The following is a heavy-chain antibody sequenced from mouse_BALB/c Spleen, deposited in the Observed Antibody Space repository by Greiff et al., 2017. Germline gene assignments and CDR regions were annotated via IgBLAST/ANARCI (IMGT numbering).Heavy chain of an antibody. D-gene: IGHD1-1*01. CDR2: ISSGSSTI. CDR1: GFTFSSFG. V-gene: IGHV5-17*02. J-gene: IGHJ4*01. Sequence: EVKLVESGGGLVQPGGSRKLSCAASGFTFSSFGMHWVRQAPEKGLEWVAYISSGSSTIYYADTVKGRFTISRDNPKNTLFLQMTSLRSEDTAMYYCARIYYGSSYAMDYWGQGTSVTVSS. CDR3: ARIYYGSSYAMDY.